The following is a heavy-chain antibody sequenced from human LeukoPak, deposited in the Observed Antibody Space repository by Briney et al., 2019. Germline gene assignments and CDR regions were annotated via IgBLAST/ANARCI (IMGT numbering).Heavy chain of an antibody. V-gene: IGHV3-7*01. CDR3: ARSRFYFDGTAYYPGSFDS. J-gene: IGHJ4*02. CDR1: GFTLGSYW. D-gene: IGHD3-22*01. CDR2: IKQDGSEK. Sequence: GGSLRLSCTASGFTLGSYWMNWVRQAPGKGLEWVANIKQDGSEKYYVDSVKGRFTISRDNAQNSLYLQVNSLRAEDTAVYYCARSRFYFDGTAYYPGSFDSWGQGTLVTFSS.